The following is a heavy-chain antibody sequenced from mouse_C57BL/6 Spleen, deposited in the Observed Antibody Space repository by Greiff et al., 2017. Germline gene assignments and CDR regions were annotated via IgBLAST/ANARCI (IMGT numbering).Heavy chain of an antibody. J-gene: IGHJ4*01. CDR2: IYPGNSDT. Sequence: EVQLQQSGTVLARPGASVKMSCKTSGYTFTSYWMHWVKQRPGQGLEWIGAIYPGNSDTSYNQKFKGKAKLTAVTSASTAYMELSSLTNEDSAVYYCTRWGIYYDYDGYAMDYWGQGTSVTVSS. CDR3: TRWGIYYDYDGYAMDY. CDR1: GYTFTSYW. D-gene: IGHD2-4*01. V-gene: IGHV1-5*01.